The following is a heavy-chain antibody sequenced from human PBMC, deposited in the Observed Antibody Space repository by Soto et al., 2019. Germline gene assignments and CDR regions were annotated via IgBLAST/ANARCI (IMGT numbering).Heavy chain of an antibody. V-gene: IGHV4-4*07. CDR2: IYASGSP. Sequence: QVQLQESGPGLVKPSGTLSLTCNVSGGSISTYYWNWIRQPAGKGLEWIGRIYASGSPNYNPSLTCRVIMSVDTSKNQFSLTMSSVTAADTAMYYCARSAVPRGGWFRPWGQGILVTVSP. CDR3: ARSAVPRGGWFRP. J-gene: IGHJ5*02. CDR1: GGSISTYY. D-gene: IGHD2-15*01.